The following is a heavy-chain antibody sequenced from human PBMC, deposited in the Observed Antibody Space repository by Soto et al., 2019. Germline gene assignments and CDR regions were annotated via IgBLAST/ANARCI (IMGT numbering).Heavy chain of an antibody. CDR1: GGSISSSTYY. J-gene: IGHJ3*02. CDR3: ARHVHSSGSGWCAFDI. Sequence: SETLSLTCTVSGGSISSSTYYWGWIRQSPGKGLEWIGSIFYSGTTYYNPSLKSRVTISVDTSKNQFSLRLNSVTAAGTAVYYCARHVHSSGSGWCAFDIWGQGTMVTVSS. V-gene: IGHV4-39*01. CDR2: IFYSGTT. D-gene: IGHD6-19*01.